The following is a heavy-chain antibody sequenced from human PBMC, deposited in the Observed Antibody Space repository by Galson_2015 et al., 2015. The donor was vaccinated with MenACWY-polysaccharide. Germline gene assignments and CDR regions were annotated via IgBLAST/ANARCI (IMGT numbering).Heavy chain of an antibody. D-gene: IGHD6-19*01. CDR1: GGDFSTHG. CDR3: VRAECSGNTCYFAS. J-gene: IGHJ4*02. Sequence: SVKVSCKASGGDFSTHGLSWLRQPPGQGFEFVGRIIPIMGSPNYAQRFQGRLTITADGSTRTAYMELSSLRFEDTAMYYCVRAECSGNTCYFASWGRGTLLTVSS. V-gene: IGHV1-69*11. CDR2: IIPIMGSP.